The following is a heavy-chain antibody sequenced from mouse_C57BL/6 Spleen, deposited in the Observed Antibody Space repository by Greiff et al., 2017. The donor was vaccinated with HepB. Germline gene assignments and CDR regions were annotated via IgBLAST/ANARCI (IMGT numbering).Heavy chain of an antibody. D-gene: IGHD2-2*01. J-gene: IGHJ4*01. V-gene: IGHV3-6*01. CDR2: ISYDGSN. CDR3: ARYGYEGAMDY. Sequence: VQLQQSGPGLVKPSQSLSLTCSVTGYSITSGYYWNWIRQFPGNKLEWMGYISYDGSNNYNPSLKNRISITRDTSKNQFFLKLNSVTTEDTATYYCARYGYEGAMDYWGQGTSVTVSS. CDR1: GYSITSGYY.